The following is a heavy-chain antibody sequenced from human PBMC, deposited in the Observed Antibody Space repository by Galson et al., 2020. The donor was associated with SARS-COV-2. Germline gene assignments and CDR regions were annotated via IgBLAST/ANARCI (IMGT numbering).Heavy chain of an antibody. CDR2: IGDDDFTK. J-gene: IGHJ6*04. D-gene: IGHD3-10*01. Sequence: GESLKISCVGSGFTFSMYAMSWVRQAPGKGLEWVSIIGDDDFTKYYADSVKGRFTISRDNAKNTLYLQMNTLRDEDTAVYYCAKEITVGFGETMDVWGKGTTVTISS. CDR3: AKEITVGFGETMDV. CDR1: GFTFSMYA. V-gene: IGHV3-23*01.